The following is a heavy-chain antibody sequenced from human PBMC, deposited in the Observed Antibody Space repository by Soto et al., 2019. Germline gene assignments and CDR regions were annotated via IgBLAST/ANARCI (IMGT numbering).Heavy chain of an antibody. CDR2: ISLGASYK. J-gene: IGHJ4*02. CDR1: GFTFSDYY. D-gene: IGHD5-12*01. Sequence: QVQLVESGGGLVKPGGSLRLACAASGFTFSDYYMSWVRQAPGKGLEWVSFISLGASYKKTADSVKGLFTISRDNAQNALYLQMNSLRAEDTGLYYCVRESRTDEDGYDARGYYFDYWGQGTLVTVSS. CDR3: VRESRTDEDGYDARGYYFDY. V-gene: IGHV3-11*06.